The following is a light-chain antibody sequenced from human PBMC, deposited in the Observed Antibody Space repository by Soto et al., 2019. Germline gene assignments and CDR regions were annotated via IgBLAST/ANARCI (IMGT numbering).Light chain of an antibody. J-gene: IGKJ1*01. CDR2: AAS. Sequence: VIWMTQSPSLLSASTVDRVTISCRMSQCISSYLAWYQQESGKAPELLIYAASTLQSGVPSSFSGSGSGTDFTLTISCLQSEDFATYYCQQYYSFPWTFGQGTKADIK. CDR1: QCISSY. V-gene: IGKV1D-8*01. CDR3: QQYYSFPWT.